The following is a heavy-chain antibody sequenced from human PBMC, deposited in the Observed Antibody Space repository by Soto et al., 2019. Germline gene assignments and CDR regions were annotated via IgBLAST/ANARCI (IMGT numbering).Heavy chain of an antibody. Sequence: SETLSLTCTVSGGSISSYYWSWIRQPPGKGLEWIGYIYYSGSTNYNPSLKSRVTISVDKSKNQFSLQLSSVTAADTAVYYCATSYGNAWYTFWGQGTQVTVSS. CDR1: GGSISSYY. D-gene: IGHD6-13*01. CDR2: IYYSGST. CDR3: ATSYGNAWYTF. V-gene: IGHV4-59*01. J-gene: IGHJ4*02.